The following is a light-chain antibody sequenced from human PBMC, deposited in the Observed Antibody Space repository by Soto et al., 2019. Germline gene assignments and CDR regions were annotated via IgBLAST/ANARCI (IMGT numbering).Light chain of an antibody. CDR3: QQSYSTIT. CDR2: GAS. J-gene: IGKJ5*01. V-gene: IGKV1-39*01. Sequence: IQLTQSPSSLSASVGDRATITXRASQSIRSYLNWYQQKPGKAPNLLIYGASSLHSGVPSRFSGSGSGTDFTLTISSLQPEDSATYYCQQSYSTITFGQGTRLEIK. CDR1: QSIRSY.